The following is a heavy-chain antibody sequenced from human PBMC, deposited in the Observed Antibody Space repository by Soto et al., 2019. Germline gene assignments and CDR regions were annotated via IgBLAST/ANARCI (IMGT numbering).Heavy chain of an antibody. CDR3: ARGYSHYAH. Sequence: SETLSLTCTVSGGSVSRDSNFWSWIRQPPGKGLEWIGHIYYSGPTRYNPSLESRVTISIDSSKNQVSLNLTSVTAADTAVYYCARGYSHYAHWGRGTLVTVSS. CDR1: GGSVSRDSNF. V-gene: IGHV4-61*01. CDR2: IYYSGPT. J-gene: IGHJ4*02. D-gene: IGHD4-4*01.